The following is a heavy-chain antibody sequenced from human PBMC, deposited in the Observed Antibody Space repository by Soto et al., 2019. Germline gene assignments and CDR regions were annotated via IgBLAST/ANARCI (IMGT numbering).Heavy chain of an antibody. Sequence: GGSLRLSCGASGFTFSDYYMSWIRQAPGKGLEWVSYISSSGSTIYYADSVKGRFTISRDNAKNSLYLQMNSLRAEDTAVYYCARVDYDILTGHIDYWGQGTLVTVSS. CDR2: ISSSGSTI. CDR3: ARVDYDILTGHIDY. J-gene: IGHJ4*02. CDR1: GFTFSDYY. D-gene: IGHD3-9*01. V-gene: IGHV3-11*01.